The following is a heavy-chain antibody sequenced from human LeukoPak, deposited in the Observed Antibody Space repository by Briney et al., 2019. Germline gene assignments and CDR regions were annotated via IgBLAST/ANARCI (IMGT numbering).Heavy chain of an antibody. Sequence: GRSLRLSCAASGFTFSSYAMHWVRQAPGKGLEWVAVISYDGSNKYYADSVKGRFTISRDNSKNTLYLQMNSLRAEDTAVYYCARDFYDSSGYNYDYWGQGTLVTVSS. CDR1: GFTFSSYA. D-gene: IGHD3-22*01. CDR2: ISYDGSNK. CDR3: ARDFYDSSGYNYDY. V-gene: IGHV3-30*16. J-gene: IGHJ4*02.